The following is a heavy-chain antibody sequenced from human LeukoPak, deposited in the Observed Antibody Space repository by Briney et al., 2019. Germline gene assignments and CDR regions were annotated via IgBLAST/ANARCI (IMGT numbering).Heavy chain of an antibody. V-gene: IGHV3-23*01. CDR2: ISGGGSST. J-gene: IGHJ4*02. CDR1: GFSFSGYA. Sequence: GGSLRLSCAASGFSFSGYAMSWVRQAPGKGLEWVSLISGGGSSTYYADSVKGRFTISRDNSKNTLYLQMNSLRAEDTAVCYCAKDRLSYGGNFDYWGQGTLVPVSS. D-gene: IGHD4-23*01. CDR3: AKDRLSYGGNFDY.